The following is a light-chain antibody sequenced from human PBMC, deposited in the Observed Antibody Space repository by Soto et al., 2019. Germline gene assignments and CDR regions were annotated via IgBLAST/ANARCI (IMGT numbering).Light chain of an antibody. V-gene: IGKV2-28*01. CDR2: LGS. CDR1: QSLLHSNGNNF. Sequence: WRAVQSLLHSNGNNFLHCYLQKPGQSPQLLIYLGSNRASGVPDRFSGSGSGTDFTLKISRVEAEDVGVYYCMQALQTPITFGQGTRLEIK. J-gene: IGKJ5*01. CDR3: MQALQTPIT.